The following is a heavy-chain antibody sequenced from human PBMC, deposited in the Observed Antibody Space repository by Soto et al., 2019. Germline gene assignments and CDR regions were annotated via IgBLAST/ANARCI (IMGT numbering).Heavy chain of an antibody. CDR1: GFTFSSYA. D-gene: IGHD4-17*01. Sequence: EVQLLESGGGLVQPGGSLRLSCAASGFTFSSYAMSWVRQAPGKGLEWVSAISGSGGSTYYADSVKGRFTIARDNPKNALYLQLHSLRAEDAAVYYCAKKACTPVTTPFDYWGQGTLVTVSS. J-gene: IGHJ4*02. V-gene: IGHV3-23*01. CDR2: ISGSGGST. CDR3: AKKACTPVTTPFDY.